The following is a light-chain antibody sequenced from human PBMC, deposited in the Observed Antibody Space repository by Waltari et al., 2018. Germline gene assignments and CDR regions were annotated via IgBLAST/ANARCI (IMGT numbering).Light chain of an antibody. CDR3: QQYYSYPLT. CDR2: AAS. J-gene: IGKJ4*01. V-gene: IGKV1-8*01. Sequence: AIRITQSPSSLSASTGDRVTITCRASQGISSYLAWYQQKPGKAPKLLIYAASTLQSGVPSRFSGSWSGTDFTLTISCLQSEDFATYYCQQYYSYPLTFGGGTKVEIK. CDR1: QGISSY.